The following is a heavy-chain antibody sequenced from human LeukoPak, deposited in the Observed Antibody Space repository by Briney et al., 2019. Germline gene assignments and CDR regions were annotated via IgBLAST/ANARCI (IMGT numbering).Heavy chain of an antibody. CDR1: GFTFSSYA. CDR3: AKRYCSGGSCYRRNYYGMDV. V-gene: IGHV3-30-3*02. CDR2: IPYDGSNK. Sequence: GGSLRLSCAASGFTFSSYAMHWVRQAPGKGLEWVAVIPYDGSNKYYADSVKGRFTISRDNSKNTLYLQMNSLRAEDTAVYYCAKRYCSGGSCYRRNYYGMDVWGQGTTVTVSS. J-gene: IGHJ6*02. D-gene: IGHD2-15*01.